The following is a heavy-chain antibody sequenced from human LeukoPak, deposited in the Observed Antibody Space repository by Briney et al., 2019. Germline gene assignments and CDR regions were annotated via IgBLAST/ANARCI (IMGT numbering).Heavy chain of an antibody. CDR3: ARDRGDPPRYYYDSSGYYPA. CDR2: INPNSGGT. V-gene: IGHV1-2*06. CDR1: GYTFTGYY. J-gene: IGHJ4*02. D-gene: IGHD3-22*01. Sequence: GASVKVSXKASGYTFTGYYMHWVRQAPGQGLEWMGRINPNSGGTNYAQKFQGRVTMTRDTSISTAYMELSRLRSDDTAVYYCARDRGDPPRYYYDSSGYYPAWGQGTLVTVSS.